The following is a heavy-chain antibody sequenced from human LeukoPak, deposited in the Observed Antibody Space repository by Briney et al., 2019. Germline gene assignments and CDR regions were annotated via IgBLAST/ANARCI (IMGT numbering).Heavy chain of an antibody. V-gene: IGHV3-11*01. D-gene: IGHD3-22*01. J-gene: IGHJ2*01. Sequence: GGSLRLSCAASGFTFSDYYMSWIRQAPGMGLEWVSYIGSSGSPRFYADSVKGRFTISRDNAKNSLYLQMNSLRAEDTAVYYCATRVVAQIYWYFDLWGRGTLVTVSS. CDR3: ATRVVAQIYWYFDL. CDR2: IGSSGSPR. CDR1: GFTFSDYY.